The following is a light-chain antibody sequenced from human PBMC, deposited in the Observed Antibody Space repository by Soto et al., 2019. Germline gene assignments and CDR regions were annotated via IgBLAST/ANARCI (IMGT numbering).Light chain of an antibody. CDR2: GAS. CDR1: QSVSSSY. J-gene: IGKJ3*01. Sequence: EIVLTHSPGTLSLSPGERATLSCSTSQSVSSSYLAWYQQKPGQAPRLLIYGASSRATGIPDRFSGSGSGTDFTLTISRLEPEDFAVYYCQQYGSSPPDTFGPGTKVDIK. CDR3: QQYGSSPPDT. V-gene: IGKV3-20*01.